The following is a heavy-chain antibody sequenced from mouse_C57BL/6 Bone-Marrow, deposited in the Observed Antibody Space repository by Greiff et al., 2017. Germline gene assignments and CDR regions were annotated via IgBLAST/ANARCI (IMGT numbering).Heavy chain of an antibody. CDR2: IYIGHGYT. CDR1: GYTFTSYG. V-gene: IGHV1-58*01. CDR3: ARGEVCDSRYAMDY. D-gene: IGHD2-4*01. Sequence: EVKLEESGAELVRPGSSVKMSCTTSGYTFTSYGINWVKQRPGQGLEWIGYIYIGHGYTEYNAKFKGKATLNSDTPSSTAYMQLSMLTAEDSSNYFCARGEVCDSRYAMDYWGQGTSVTVSS. J-gene: IGHJ4*01.